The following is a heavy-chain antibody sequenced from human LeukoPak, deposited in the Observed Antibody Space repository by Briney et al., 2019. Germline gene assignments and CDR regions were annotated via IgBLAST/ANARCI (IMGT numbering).Heavy chain of an antibody. J-gene: IGHJ4*02. D-gene: IGHD2-2*01. V-gene: IGHV1-18*01. CDR1: GYTFTTSG. CDR2: INVYNGNT. CDR3: ARGLVVPAAMGEFDY. Sequence: VASVKVFCKASGYTFTTSGINWVRQAPGQGLEWMGCINVYNGNTNYAQKFQGRITMTRDTSTNTAYMELRSLKSDDTAVYYCARGLVVPAAMGEFDYWGQGTLIAVSS.